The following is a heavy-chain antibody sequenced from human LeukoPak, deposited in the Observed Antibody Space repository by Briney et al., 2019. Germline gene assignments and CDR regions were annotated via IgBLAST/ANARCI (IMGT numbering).Heavy chain of an antibody. J-gene: IGHJ4*02. Sequence: GGSLRLSCAASGFTFSSYGMSWVRHAPGKAVEWGSAISGSGGSTYYADSVEGRFTISRDNSKNTLYLQMNSLRAEDTAVYYCAKELSITMVRGALSPFDYWGQGTLVTVSS. CDR3: AKELSITMVRGALSPFDY. V-gene: IGHV3-23*01. CDR1: GFTFSSYG. CDR2: ISGSGGST. D-gene: IGHD3-10*01.